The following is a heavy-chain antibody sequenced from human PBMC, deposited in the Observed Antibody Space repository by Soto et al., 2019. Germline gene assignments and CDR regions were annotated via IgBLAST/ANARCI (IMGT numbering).Heavy chain of an antibody. CDR1: GGSISSSSYY. CDR2: IYYSGST. D-gene: IGHD2-21*02. V-gene: IGHV4-39*07. CDR3: ARDLGTESGFDY. J-gene: IGHJ4*02. Sequence: SETLSLTCTVSGGSISSSSYYWGWIRQPPGKGLEWIGSIYYSGSTYYNPSLKSRVTISVDTSKNQFSLKLSSVTAADTAVYYCARDLGTESGFDYWGQGTLVTVSS.